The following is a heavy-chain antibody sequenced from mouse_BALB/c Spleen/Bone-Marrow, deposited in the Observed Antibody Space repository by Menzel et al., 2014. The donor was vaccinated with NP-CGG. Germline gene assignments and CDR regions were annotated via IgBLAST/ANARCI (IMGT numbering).Heavy chain of an antibody. D-gene: IGHD3-2*01. CDR2: IDPSDSET. Sequence: QVQLQQPGAELVRPGASVKLSCEASGYTFINHWMNWVKQRPGQGLEWIGMIDPSDSETHYNQVFKDKATLTVDKSSNTAYMQLSSLTSEDSAVYYCTRDSSGYVGAMGFWGQGTSVTVPS. J-gene: IGHJ4*01. CDR3: TRDSSGYVGAMGF. CDR1: GYTFINHW. V-gene: IGHV1-61*01.